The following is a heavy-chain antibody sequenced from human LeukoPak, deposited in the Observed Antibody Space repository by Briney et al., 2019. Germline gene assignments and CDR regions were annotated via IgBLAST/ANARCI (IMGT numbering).Heavy chain of an antibody. V-gene: IGHV1-18*01. D-gene: IGHD3-22*01. J-gene: IGHJ4*02. CDR2: ISAYNGNT. Sequence: ASVKVSCKASGGTFSSYAISWVRQAPGQGLEWMGWISAYNGNTNYAQKLQGRVTMTTDTSTSTAYMELRSLRSDDTAVYYCARGRSGYYLDYWGQGTLVTVSS. CDR1: GGTFSSYA. CDR3: ARGRSGYYLDY.